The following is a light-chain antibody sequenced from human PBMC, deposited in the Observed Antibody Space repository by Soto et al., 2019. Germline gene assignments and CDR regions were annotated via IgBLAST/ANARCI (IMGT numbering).Light chain of an antibody. CDR2: DVS. V-gene: IGLV2-14*03. CDR3: SSYTTTHTL. CDR1: SSDIGDYNH. Sequence: QSALTQPASVSGSPGQSITLSCTGTSSDIGDYNHVSWYQQHPGRVPKLIIYDVSNRPLGVSSRFSGSKSGDTASLTISGLQAEDEADYYCSSYTTTHTLFGGGTKLTVL. J-gene: IGLJ3*02.